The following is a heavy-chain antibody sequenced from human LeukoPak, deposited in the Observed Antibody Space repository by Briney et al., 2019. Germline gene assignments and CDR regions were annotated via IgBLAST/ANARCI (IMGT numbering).Heavy chain of an antibody. J-gene: IGHJ4*02. V-gene: IGHV3-30*04. CDR3: ARDGPSIAAAGSFDY. CDR1: GFTFSSYA. Sequence: GGSLRLSCAASGFTFSSYAMSWVRQAPGKGLEWVAVISYDGSNKYYADSVKGRFTISRDNSKNTLYLQMNGLRAEDTAVYYCARDGPSIAAAGSFDYWGQGTLVTVSS. D-gene: IGHD6-13*01. CDR2: ISYDGSNK.